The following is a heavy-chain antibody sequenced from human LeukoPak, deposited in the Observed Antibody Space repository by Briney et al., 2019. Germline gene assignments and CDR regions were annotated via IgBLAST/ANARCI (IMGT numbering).Heavy chain of an antibody. D-gene: IGHD3-10*01. CDR3: ARGRNWRYYGSGSYYTRHPNYYYYMDV. CDR2: IIPIFGTA. Sequence: GASVKVSCKASGGTFSSYAISWVRQAPGQGLEWMGGIIPIFGTANYAQKFQGRVTITADESTSTAYMELSSLRSEDTAVYYCARGRNWRYYGSGSYYTRHPNYYYYMDVWGKGTTVTISS. CDR1: GGTFSSYA. J-gene: IGHJ6*03. V-gene: IGHV1-69*13.